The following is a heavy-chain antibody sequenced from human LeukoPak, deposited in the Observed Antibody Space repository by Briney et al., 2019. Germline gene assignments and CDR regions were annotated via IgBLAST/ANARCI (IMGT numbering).Heavy chain of an antibody. V-gene: IGHV3-9*01. J-gene: IGHJ3*02. CDR3: AKDARLGGFDI. CDR2: ISWNSGSI. D-gene: IGHD3-16*01. Sequence: GRSLRLSCAASGFTFDDYDMHWVRQAPGKGLEWVSGISWNSGSIGYADSVKGRFTISRDNAKNSLYLQMNSLRAEDTALYYCAKDARLGGFDIWGQGTMVTVSS. CDR1: GFTFDDYD.